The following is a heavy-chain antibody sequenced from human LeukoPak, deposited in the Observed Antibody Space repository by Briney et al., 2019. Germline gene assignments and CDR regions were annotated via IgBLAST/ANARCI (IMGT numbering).Heavy chain of an antibody. V-gene: IGHV1-2*02. D-gene: IGHD2-15*01. Sequence: ASVKVSCKASGYTFTGYYMHWVRQAPGQGLEWMGWINPNSGGTNYAQKFQGRVTMTRDTSISTAYMELSRLRSDDTAVYCCASETLPHRDYYYYYMDVWGKGTTVTVSS. CDR3: ASETLPHRDYYYYYMDV. J-gene: IGHJ6*03. CDR1: GYTFTGYY. CDR2: INPNSGGT.